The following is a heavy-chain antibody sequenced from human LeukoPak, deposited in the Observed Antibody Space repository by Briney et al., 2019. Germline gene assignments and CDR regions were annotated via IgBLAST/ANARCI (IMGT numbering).Heavy chain of an antibody. CDR3: AKRGVGSGSYPTYYFDY. V-gene: IGHV3-23*01. CDR1: GFTFSRYA. D-gene: IGHD1-26*01. Sequence: GGSLRLSCAASGFTFSRYAMSWVRQAPGKGLEWVSAISGSGGSTYYADSVKGRFTISRDNSKNTLYLQMNSLRAEDTAVYYCAKRGVGSGSYPTYYFDYWGQGTLVTVSS. CDR2: ISGSGGST. J-gene: IGHJ4*02.